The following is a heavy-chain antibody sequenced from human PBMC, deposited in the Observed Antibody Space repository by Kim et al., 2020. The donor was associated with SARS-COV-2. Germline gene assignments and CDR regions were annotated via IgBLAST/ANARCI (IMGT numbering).Heavy chain of an antibody. CDR3: AKDKFKRYYDILTGYYYYYYGMDV. CDR1: GFTFDDYA. CDR2: ISGDGGST. D-gene: IGHD3-9*01. J-gene: IGHJ6*02. V-gene: IGHV3-43*02. Sequence: GGSLRLSCAASGFTFDDYAMHWVRQAPGKGLEWVSLISGDGGSTYYADSVKGRFTISRDNSKNSLYLQMNSLRTEDTALYYCAKDKFKRYYDILTGYYYYYYGMDVWGQGTTLTVSS.